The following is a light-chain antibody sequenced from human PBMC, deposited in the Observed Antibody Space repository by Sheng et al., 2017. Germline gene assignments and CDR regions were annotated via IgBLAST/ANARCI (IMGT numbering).Light chain of an antibody. V-gene: IGLV1-44*01. J-gene: IGLJ2*01. CDR2: RNN. CDR3: AAWDDSLHGVV. CDR1: SSNIGKNF. Sequence: QSVLTQPPSVSAAPGQRVTISCSGSSSNIGKNFVSWYQQLPGTAPKLLMYRNNQRPSGVPDRFSGSKSGTSASLAISGLQSEDEADYYCAAWDDSLHGVVFGGGTKMTVL.